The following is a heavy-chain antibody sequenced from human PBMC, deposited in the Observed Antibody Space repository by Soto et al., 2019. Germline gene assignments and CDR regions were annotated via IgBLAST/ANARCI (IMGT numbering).Heavy chain of an antibody. Sequence: GGSLRLSCAASGFTFSSYGMHWVRQAPGKGLEWVAVISYDGSNKYYADSVKGRFTISGDNSKNTLYLQMNSLRAEDTAVHYCAKEQGYYDFWSGYYSFDLTPRRNHGMDVWGQGTTVTVSS. CDR2: ISYDGSNK. J-gene: IGHJ6*02. CDR1: GFTFSSYG. V-gene: IGHV3-30*18. D-gene: IGHD3-3*01. CDR3: AKEQGYYDFWSGYYSFDLTPRRNHGMDV.